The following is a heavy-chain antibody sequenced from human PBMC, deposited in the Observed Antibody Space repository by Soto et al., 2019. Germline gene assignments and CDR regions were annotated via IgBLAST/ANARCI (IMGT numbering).Heavy chain of an antibody. J-gene: IGHJ4*02. V-gene: IGHV4-34*01. D-gene: IGHD3-9*01. CDR2: INHSGTT. CDR1: GESFSGYS. CDR3: AGRGYDILTGYYNDY. Sequence: PSETLSLTCAAYGESFSGYSWSWVRQPPGKGLEWIGEINHSGTTYYNTSLESRVTISVDTSKDQFPLKLSSLTAADTAVYYCAGRGYDILTGYYNDYWGQGTLVTVSS.